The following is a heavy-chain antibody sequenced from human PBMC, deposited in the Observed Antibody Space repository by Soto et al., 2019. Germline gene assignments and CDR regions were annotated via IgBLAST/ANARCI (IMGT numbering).Heavy chain of an antibody. D-gene: IGHD1-1*01. V-gene: IGHV4-38-2*02. CDR3: AREKVGTTFFDN. Sequence: SEPLSLTCSVSGFAISRGYYWSWVRQPPGKGLEWIGSIYPSVSSYHNPSLATRLRLSIDTSKNQFTLNLTSVTAADTALYFCAREKVGTTFFDNWGQGIQVTVSS. J-gene: IGHJ4*02. CDR2: IYPSVSS. CDR1: GFAISRGYY.